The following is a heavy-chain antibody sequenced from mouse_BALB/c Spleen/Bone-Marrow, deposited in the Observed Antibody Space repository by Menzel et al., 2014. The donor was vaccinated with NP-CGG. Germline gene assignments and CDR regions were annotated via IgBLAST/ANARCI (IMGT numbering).Heavy chain of an antibody. CDR1: GYTFSDCN. CDR2: IHPYNGGT. J-gene: IGHJ3*01. D-gene: IGHD2-3*01. CDR3: ARGWLLSWFAY. Sequence: EVQLQQSGPELVEPGASVKVSCKASGYTFSDCNMHWVKQSHGKSLEWIGNIHPYNGGTGYNQKFKRKATLTVDNSSSTAYMELRSLTSEDSAVYHCARGWLLSWFAYWGQGTLVTVSA. V-gene: IGHV1S29*02.